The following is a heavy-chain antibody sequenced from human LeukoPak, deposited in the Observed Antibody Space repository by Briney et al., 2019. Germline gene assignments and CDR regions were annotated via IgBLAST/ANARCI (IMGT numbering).Heavy chain of an antibody. CDR3: VALIRGLGY. CDR2: SRNRAHSYST. D-gene: IGHD3-10*01. CDR1: GFTFSDHY. V-gene: IGHV3-72*01. J-gene: IGHJ4*02. Sequence: QPGGSLRLSCAASGFTFSDHYMDWVRQAPGKGLDWIGRSRNRAHSYSTEYAASVKGRSTVSRADSENSLYLQMNSLKTDDTAVYYCVALIRGLGYWGQGTLVTVSS.